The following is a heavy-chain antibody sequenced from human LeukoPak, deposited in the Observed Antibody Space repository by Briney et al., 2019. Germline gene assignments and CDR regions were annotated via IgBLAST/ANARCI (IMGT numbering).Heavy chain of an antibody. V-gene: IGHV3-20*04. D-gene: IGHD6-13*01. Sequence: GGSLRFSCAASGFTFDDYGMSWVRQAPGKGLEWVSGINWNGGSTGYADSVKGRFTISRDNAKNSLYLQMNSLRAEDTAVYYCARGKAGTEDGMDVWGQGTTVTVSS. CDR1: GFTFDDYG. CDR2: INWNGGST. J-gene: IGHJ6*02. CDR3: ARGKAGTEDGMDV.